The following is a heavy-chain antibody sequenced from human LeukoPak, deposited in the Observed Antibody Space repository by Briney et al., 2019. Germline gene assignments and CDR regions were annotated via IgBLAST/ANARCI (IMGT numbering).Heavy chain of an antibody. CDR2: INPNTGGT. V-gene: IGHV1-2*02. D-gene: IGHD6-13*01. CDR3: ARGGVPGQQLDY. J-gene: IGHJ4*02. Sequence: ASVNVSCKTSGYTFTGNFMYWVRQAPGQGLEWMGWINPNTGGTNYAQKVQGRFTMTRDTSSSTAYMELTRLTSDDTAVSYCARGGVPGQQLDYWGQGTLVTVSS. CDR1: GYTFTGNF.